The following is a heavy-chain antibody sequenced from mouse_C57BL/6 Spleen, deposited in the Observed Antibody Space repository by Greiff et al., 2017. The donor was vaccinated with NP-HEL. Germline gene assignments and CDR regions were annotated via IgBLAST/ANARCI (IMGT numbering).Heavy chain of an antibody. CDR2: INPNYGTT. Sequence: EVQLQQSGPELVKPGASVKISCKASGYSFTDYNMNWVKQSHGKSLEWIGVINPNYGTTSYNQKFKGKATLTVDQSSSTAYMQLNSLTSEDSAVYYIAGGGYITGYFDVWGTGTTVTVSS. V-gene: IGHV1-39*01. J-gene: IGHJ1*03. CDR1: GYSFTDYN. D-gene: IGHD1-1*01. CDR3: AGGGYITGYFDV.